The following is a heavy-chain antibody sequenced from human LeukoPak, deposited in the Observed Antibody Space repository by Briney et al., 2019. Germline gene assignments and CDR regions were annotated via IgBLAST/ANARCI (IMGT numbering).Heavy chain of an antibody. J-gene: IGHJ4*02. D-gene: IGHD5-18*01. CDR2: ISGSGGST. V-gene: IGHV3-23*01. CDR1: GFTFSSYA. Sequence: GGSLRLSCAASGFTFSSYAMSWVRQAPGKGLEWVSAISGSGGSTYYADSVKGRFTISRDNSKNTLYLQMSSLKPEDTAVYYCVKHARGFSFGTYYFDYWGQGTLVTVSS. CDR3: VKHARGFSFGTYYFDY.